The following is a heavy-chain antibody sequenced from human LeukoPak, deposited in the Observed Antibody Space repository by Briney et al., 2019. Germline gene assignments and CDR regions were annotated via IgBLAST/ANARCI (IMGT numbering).Heavy chain of an antibody. D-gene: IGHD3-22*01. CDR1: GGSISSHY. CDR3: ARAPYYYDT. J-gene: IGHJ4*02. CDR2: VYYSGST. Sequence: SETLSLTCTVSGGSISSHYWSWIRQPPGKGLEWIGYVYYSGSTNYNPSLKSRVTISVDTSKNQFSLKLSSVTAADTAVYYCARAPYYYDTWGQGTLVTVSS. V-gene: IGHV4-59*11.